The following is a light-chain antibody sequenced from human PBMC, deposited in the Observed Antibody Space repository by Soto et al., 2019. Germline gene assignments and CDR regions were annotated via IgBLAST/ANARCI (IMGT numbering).Light chain of an antibody. Sequence: QSVLTQPPSASGSPGHSVTISCAGTSSDVGGYDYVSWYQQHPGKAPKLIIYEVSKRPSGVPDRFPGSKSGNTASLTVSGLQAEDGADYYCSSYAGSDNYVFGTGAKVTVL. V-gene: IGLV2-8*01. CDR1: SSDVGGYDY. CDR2: EVS. J-gene: IGLJ1*01. CDR3: SSYAGSDNYV.